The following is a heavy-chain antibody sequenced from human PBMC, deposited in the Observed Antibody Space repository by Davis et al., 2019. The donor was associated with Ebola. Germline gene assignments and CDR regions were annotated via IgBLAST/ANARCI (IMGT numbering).Heavy chain of an antibody. Sequence: SVKVSCKASGDTFSSYTISWVRQAPGQGLEWMERIIPILGIANYAQKFQGRVTITADKSTSTAYMELSSLRSEDTAVYYCARDYVAVAGTGDYWGQGTLVTVSS. J-gene: IGHJ4*02. CDR3: ARDYVAVAGTGDY. CDR1: GDTFSSYT. CDR2: IIPILGIA. D-gene: IGHD6-19*01. V-gene: IGHV1-69*04.